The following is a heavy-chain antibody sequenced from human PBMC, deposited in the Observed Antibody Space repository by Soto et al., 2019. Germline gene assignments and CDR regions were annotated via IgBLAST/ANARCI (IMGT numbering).Heavy chain of an antibody. CDR1: GGTFSTYA. J-gene: IGHJ6*02. CDR3: ARGGYTSSWYPDYGMDV. Sequence: ASVKVSCKASGGTFSTYAISWVRQAPGQGLELMGGIIPIFGTANYAQKFQGRVTITADASTNTANMELSSLRSEDTAVYYCARGGYTSSWYPDYGMDVWGQGTTVTVYS. CDR2: IIPIFGTA. D-gene: IGHD6-13*01. V-gene: IGHV1-69*13.